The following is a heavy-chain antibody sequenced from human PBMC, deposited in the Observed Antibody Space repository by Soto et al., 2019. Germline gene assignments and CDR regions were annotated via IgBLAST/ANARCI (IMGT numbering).Heavy chain of an antibody. D-gene: IGHD3-22*01. CDR2: INPANGDT. CDR1: GYTFNKYP. V-gene: IGHV1-3*01. Sequence: QVRVVQSGAEVKKPGASVKVSCKTSGYTFNKYPIHWVRQAPGQGLEWMGWINPANGDTGYSQKCQDRVTISRDTSARTAYMELSSLRSEDTAVYYCARKDYYDSGMYYFDYWGQGTLVTVSS. J-gene: IGHJ4*02. CDR3: ARKDYYDSGMYYFDY.